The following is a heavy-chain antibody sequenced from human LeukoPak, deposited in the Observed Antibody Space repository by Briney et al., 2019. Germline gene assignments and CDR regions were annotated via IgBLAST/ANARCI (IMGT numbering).Heavy chain of an antibody. J-gene: IGHJ4*02. V-gene: IGHV1-8*03. CDR3: ARDLPLVGATTEGDY. CDR2: LNPNSGNT. Sequence: ASVKVSCKASGYTFITYDINWVRQAPGQGLEWMGWLNPNSGNTDYAQKFQGRVTITRNTSISTTYMELSSLRSEDTAVYYCARDLPLVGATTEGDYWGQGTLVTVSS. D-gene: IGHD1-26*01. CDR1: GYTFITYD.